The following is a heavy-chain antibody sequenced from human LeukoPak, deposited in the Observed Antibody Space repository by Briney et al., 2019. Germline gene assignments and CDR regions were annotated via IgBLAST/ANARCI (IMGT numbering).Heavy chain of an antibody. J-gene: IGHJ5*02. CDR1: GFTFSSYS. CDR3: ARLWFGELLSDNWLDP. V-gene: IGHV3-21*04. D-gene: IGHD3-10*01. Sequence: TGGSLRLSCAASGFTFSSYSMNWVRQAPGKGLEWVSSISSSSSYIYYADSVKGRFTISRDNAKNSLYLQMNSLRAEDTALYYCARLWFGELLSDNWLDPWGQGTLVIVSS. CDR2: ISSSSSYI.